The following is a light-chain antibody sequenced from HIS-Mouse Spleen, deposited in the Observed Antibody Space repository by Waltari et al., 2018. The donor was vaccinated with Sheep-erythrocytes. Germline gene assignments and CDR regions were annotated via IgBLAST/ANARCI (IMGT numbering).Light chain of an antibody. Sequence: QSALTQPASVSGSPGQSITIPCTGTSSDVGSYTLVSWYQQHPGKAPNLMIYEGSKRPSGVSIRFSGSKSGNTASLTISGLQAEDEADYYCCSYAGSSTPWVFGGGTKLTVL. V-gene: IGLV2-23*01. CDR1: SSDVGSYTL. CDR3: CSYAGSSTPWV. J-gene: IGLJ3*02. CDR2: EGS.